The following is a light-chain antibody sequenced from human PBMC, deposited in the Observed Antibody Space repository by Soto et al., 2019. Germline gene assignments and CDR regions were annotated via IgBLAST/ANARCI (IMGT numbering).Light chain of an antibody. CDR2: WAS. CDR3: QQYYSTPLT. J-gene: IGKJ4*01. CDR1: QSVLYSSNNKNR. Sequence: DIVMTQSPDSLAVSLGERATINCKSSQSVLYSSNNKNRLAWYQQKPGQPPKLLLYWASTRESGVPDRFSGSGSGTDFTLTISSLQAEDVAVYYCQQYYSTPLTFGGGTKVEIK. V-gene: IGKV4-1*01.